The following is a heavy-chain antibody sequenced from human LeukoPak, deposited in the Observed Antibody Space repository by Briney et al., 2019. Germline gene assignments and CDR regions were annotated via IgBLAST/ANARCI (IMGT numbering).Heavy chain of an antibody. D-gene: IGHD2-15*01. CDR3: AKGRLLPDY. Sequence: GGSLRLSCVASGFTFSSYAMSWVRQAPGKGLEWASAISGSGGNTYYADSVKGRFTISRDNSNNTLYLQMNSLRAEDTAVYYCAKGRLLPDYWGQGTLVTVSS. CDR2: ISGSGGNT. J-gene: IGHJ4*02. CDR1: GFTFSSYA. V-gene: IGHV3-23*01.